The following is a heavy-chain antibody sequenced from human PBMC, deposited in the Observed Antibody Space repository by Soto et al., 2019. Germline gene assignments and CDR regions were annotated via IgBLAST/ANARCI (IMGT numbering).Heavy chain of an antibody. CDR1: GYTFTSYG. Sequence: ASVKVSFKASGYTFTSYGISWVRQAPGQGLEWMGWISAYNGNTNYAQKLQGRVTMTTDTSTSTAYMELRSLRSDDTAVYYCARVMTGNCSGGSCYLGWFDPWGQGTLVTVSS. CDR3: ARVMTGNCSGGSCYLGWFDP. CDR2: ISAYNGNT. V-gene: IGHV1-18*01. J-gene: IGHJ5*02. D-gene: IGHD2-15*01.